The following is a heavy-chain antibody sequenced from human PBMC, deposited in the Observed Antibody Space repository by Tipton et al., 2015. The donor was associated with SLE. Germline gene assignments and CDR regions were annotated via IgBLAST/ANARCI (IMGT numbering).Heavy chain of an antibody. CDR3: AKELAGTSRIYNYGLDV. D-gene: IGHD2-2*01. CDR2: IWYDGSKR. J-gene: IGHJ6*02. Sequence: QLVQSGGGVVQPGRSLRVSCTASGFTFRTSNMHWVRQAPGKGLEWVAVIWYDGSKRYYADSVKGRFTISRDNSESTVSLQINSLRGEDTAVYYCAKELAGTSRIYNYGLDVWGQGTTVTVSS. CDR1: GFTFRTSN. V-gene: IGHV3-33*06.